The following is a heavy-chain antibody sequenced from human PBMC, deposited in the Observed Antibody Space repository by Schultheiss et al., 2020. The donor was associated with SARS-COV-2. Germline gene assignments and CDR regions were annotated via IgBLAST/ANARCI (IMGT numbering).Heavy chain of an antibody. D-gene: IGHD3-3*01. CDR2: INHSGSP. CDR1: GGSFSGYY. Sequence: SETLSLTCAVYGGSFSGYYWSWIRQPPGKGLEWIGEINHSGSPNYNPSLKRRVTISVDTSKNQFSLKLSSVTAADTAVYYCARHYDFWSGYKGPGLDVWGQGTLVTVSS. V-gene: IGHV4-34*01. J-gene: IGHJ4*02. CDR3: ARHYDFWSGYKGPGLDV.